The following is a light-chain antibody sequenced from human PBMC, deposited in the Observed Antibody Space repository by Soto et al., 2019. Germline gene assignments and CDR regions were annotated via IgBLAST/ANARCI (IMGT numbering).Light chain of an antibody. Sequence: EIVLTQSPGTLSLSPGERVTLSCRASQSVSSSYLAWYQQKPGQAPRLLIYGASSRATGIPDRFSGSGSGTAFPLTISRLEPEDFAVYYCQQFGSSPLYTFGQGTKLEIK. CDR1: QSVSSSY. CDR3: QQFGSSPLYT. J-gene: IGKJ2*01. V-gene: IGKV3-20*01. CDR2: GAS.